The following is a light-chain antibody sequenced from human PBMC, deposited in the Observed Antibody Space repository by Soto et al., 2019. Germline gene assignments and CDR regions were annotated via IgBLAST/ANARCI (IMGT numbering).Light chain of an antibody. J-gene: IGKJ4*01. CDR1: QSVSSN. V-gene: IGKV3-15*01. CDR2: AAS. CDR3: QQYDNWPLT. Sequence: IVMTQSPVTLSVSPGEIATLSCRASQSVSSNLAWYQQKPGQAPRLLIYAASTTATGIPARFSGSGSGTEFSLTISSLQSEDFVVYYCQQYDNWPLTFGGGTKVEMK.